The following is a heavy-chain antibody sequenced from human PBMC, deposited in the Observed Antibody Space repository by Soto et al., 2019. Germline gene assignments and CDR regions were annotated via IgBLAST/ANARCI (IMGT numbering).Heavy chain of an antibody. D-gene: IGHD2-15*01. CDR3: ARERLGYCSGGSCYSGMDV. CDR1: GGTFSSYA. CDR2: IIPIFGTA. J-gene: IGHJ6*02. Sequence: GASVKVSCKASGGTFSSYAISWVRQAPGQGLEWMGGIIPIFGTANYAQKFQGRVTITADKSTSTAYMELSSLRSEDTAVYYCARERLGYCSGGSCYSGMDVWGQGTTVTVSS. V-gene: IGHV1-69*06.